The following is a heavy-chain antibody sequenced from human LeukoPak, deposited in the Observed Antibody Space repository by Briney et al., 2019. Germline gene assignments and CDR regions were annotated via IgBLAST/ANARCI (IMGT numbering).Heavy chain of an antibody. CDR1: GFTFSSYD. CDR2: ISGSGGNT. CDR3: AKDSSTMADH. D-gene: IGHD3-10*01. Sequence: QPGGSLRLSCAASGFTFSSYDLSWVRQAPGKGLEWVSVISGSGGNTNYADSVKGRFTISRDNPKHTLYLQMNSLRADDTAVYYCAKDSSTMADHWGQGTLVTVSS. J-gene: IGHJ4*02. V-gene: IGHV3-23*01.